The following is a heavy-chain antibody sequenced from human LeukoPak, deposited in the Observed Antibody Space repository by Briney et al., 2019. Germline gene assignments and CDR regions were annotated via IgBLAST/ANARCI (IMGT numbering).Heavy chain of an antibody. CDR2: ISHDGRNK. CDR1: GFTFSYHA. J-gene: IGHJ2*01. Sequence: GGSLRLSCAASGFTFSYHAIHWVRQAPGKGLDWVAGISHDGRNKYFADSVKGRFAISRDNSKNTVDLQVNTLRPADTAIYYCARTESYCSETRCPYWYFDFWGRGTLVAVSS. V-gene: IGHV3-30*09. D-gene: IGHD2-15*01. CDR3: ARTESYCSETRCPYWYFDF.